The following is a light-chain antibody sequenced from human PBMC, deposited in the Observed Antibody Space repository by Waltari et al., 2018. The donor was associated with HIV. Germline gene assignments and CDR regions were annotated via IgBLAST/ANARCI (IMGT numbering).Light chain of an antibody. J-gene: IGLJ2*01. CDR2: DVN. CDR3: CSYAGSRVI. CDR1: SNDIGPYNY. Sequence: QSALTQPRSVSGSPGQSVTISCVGTSNDIGPYNYVSWYQQHPGKAPKVMIYDVNKRPSGVPDRFSGSKSGYTASLTISGLQAEDEADYYCCSYAGSRVIFGGGTKLTVL. V-gene: IGLV2-11*01.